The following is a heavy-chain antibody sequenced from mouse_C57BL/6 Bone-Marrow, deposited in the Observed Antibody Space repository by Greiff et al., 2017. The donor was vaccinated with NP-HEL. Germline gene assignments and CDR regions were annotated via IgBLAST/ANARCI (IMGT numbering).Heavy chain of an antibody. J-gene: IGHJ2*01. CDR2: IYPGGGYT. D-gene: IGHD2-12*01. CDR3: ARWGIYEAADFDY. V-gene: IGHV1-63*01. CDR1: GYTFTNYW. Sequence: QVHVKQSGAELVRPGTSVKMSCKASGYTFTNYWIGWAKQRPGHGLEWIGDIYPGGGYTNYNEKFKGKATLTADKSSSTAYMQFSSLTSEDSAIYYCARWGIYEAADFDYWGQGTTLTVSS.